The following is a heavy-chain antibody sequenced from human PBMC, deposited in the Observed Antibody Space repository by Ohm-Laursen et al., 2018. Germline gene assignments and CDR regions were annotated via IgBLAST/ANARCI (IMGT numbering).Heavy chain of an antibody. J-gene: IGHJ4*02. CDR1: GFTFSNYE. Sequence: SLRLSCAASGFTFSNYEMNWVRQAPGKGLEWVSTISAGGNSKSYADSVKGRFTISRDNSKNTLYLQMNSLRAEDTAVYYCARWLTGGYFDYWGQGTLVTVSS. D-gene: IGHD7-27*01. CDR2: ISAGGNSK. CDR3: ARWLTGGYFDY. V-gene: IGHV3-23*01.